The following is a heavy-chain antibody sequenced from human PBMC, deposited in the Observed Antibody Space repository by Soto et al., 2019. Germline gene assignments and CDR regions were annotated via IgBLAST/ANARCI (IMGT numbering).Heavy chain of an antibody. CDR2: IYWNDAK. V-gene: IGHV2-5*01. J-gene: IGHJ4*02. CDR1: GFSLSTSGLG. CDR3: AHRPSGWYLFDY. D-gene: IGHD6-19*01. Sequence: QITLKESGPTLVRPTQTLTLTCTFSGFSLSTSGLGVGWIRQPPGKALEWLALIYWNDAKRYSPSLKARLTITKDTSKNPVVLTMTNMDPVDTATYYCAHRPSGWYLFDYWGQGTLVTVSS.